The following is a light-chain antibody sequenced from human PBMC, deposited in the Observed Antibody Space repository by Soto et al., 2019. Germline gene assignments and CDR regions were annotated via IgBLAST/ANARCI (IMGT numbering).Light chain of an antibody. CDR1: QSVSSSS. V-gene: IGKV3-20*01. Sequence: EIVLTKSPGTLSLSPGERATLSCSASQSVSSSSLAWYQQKPGQAPRLLIYDTSSRATGIPDRFSGSGSGTDFTLTISRLEPEDVAVYYCQQYHSDPITFGQGTRLEIK. J-gene: IGKJ5*01. CDR3: QQYHSDPIT. CDR2: DTS.